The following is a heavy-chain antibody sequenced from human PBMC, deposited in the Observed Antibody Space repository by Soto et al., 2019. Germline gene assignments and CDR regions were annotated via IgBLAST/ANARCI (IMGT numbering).Heavy chain of an antibody. Sequence: SETLSLTCTVSGGSISSSMYYWGWIRQPPGKGLEWVGSAFYSGSTYYIPSLKSQVTISVDTSKNQFSLKLRSVTAADAAVYYCASSIFGSANWFDPWGQGTLVTVSS. CDR3: ASSIFGSANWFDP. CDR2: AFYSGST. D-gene: IGHD3-3*01. CDR1: GGSISSSMYY. V-gene: IGHV4-39*01. J-gene: IGHJ5*02.